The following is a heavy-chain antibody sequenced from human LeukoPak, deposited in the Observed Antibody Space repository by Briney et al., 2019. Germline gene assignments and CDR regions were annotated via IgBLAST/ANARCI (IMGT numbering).Heavy chain of an antibody. D-gene: IGHD3-3*01. J-gene: IGHJ4*02. CDR3: AKLMSSAVDY. CDR2: ISGSGVNT. Sequence: PGGSLRLSCAASGFTFSSYAMTWVRQAPGKGPEWVSSISGSGVNTYYADSVKGRFTISRDNSKNTLYLQMNSLRADDTAIYYCAKLMSSAVDYWGQGTLVTVSS. V-gene: IGHV3-23*01. CDR1: GFTFSSYA.